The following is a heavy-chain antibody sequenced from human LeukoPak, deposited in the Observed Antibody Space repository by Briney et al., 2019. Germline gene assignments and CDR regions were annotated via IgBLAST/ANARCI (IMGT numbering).Heavy chain of an antibody. J-gene: IGHJ4*02. CDR1: GFTFDDYT. V-gene: IGHV3-43*01. D-gene: IGHD4-23*01. CDR3: AKDGSTVVTRGSFDY. Sequence: GGSLRLSCAASGFTFDDYTMHWVRQAPGKGLEWVSLISWDGGSTYYADSVKGRFTISRDNSKNSLYLQMNSLRTGDTALYYCAKDGSTVVTRGSFDYWGQGTLVTVSS. CDR2: ISWDGGST.